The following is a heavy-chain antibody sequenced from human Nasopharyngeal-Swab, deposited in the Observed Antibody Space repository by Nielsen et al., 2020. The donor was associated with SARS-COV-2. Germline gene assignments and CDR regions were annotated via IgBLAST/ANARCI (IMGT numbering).Heavy chain of an antibody. CDR3: ARAGYSSSWYL. J-gene: IGHJ5*02. CDR2: ISSSGSTI. Sequence: GESLKISCAASGFTFSNAWMSWVRQAPGKGLEWVSYISSSGSTIYYADSVKGRFTISRDNAKNSLYLQMNSLRAEDTAVYYCARAGYSSSWYLWGQGTLVTVSS. CDR1: GFTFSNAW. D-gene: IGHD6-13*01. V-gene: IGHV3-11*04.